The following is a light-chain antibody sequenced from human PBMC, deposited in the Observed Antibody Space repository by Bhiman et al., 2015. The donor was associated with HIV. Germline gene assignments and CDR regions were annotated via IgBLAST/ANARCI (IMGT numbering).Light chain of an antibody. CDR2: DVS. V-gene: IGLV2-14*03. Sequence: QSALTQPASVSGSPGQSITISCSGTSSDVGGYNYVSWYQQLPGKAPKVMIYDVSNRPSGVSNRFSDSKSGNTASLTISGLQAEDEADYYCSSYTNSNSWVFGGGTRVTVL. CDR1: SSDVGGYNY. J-gene: IGLJ3*02. CDR3: SSYTNSNSWV.